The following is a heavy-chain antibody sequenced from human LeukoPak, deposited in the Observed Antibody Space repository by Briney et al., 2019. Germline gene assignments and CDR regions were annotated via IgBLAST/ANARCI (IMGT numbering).Heavy chain of an antibody. Sequence: GGSLRLSCAASGFTFNNYWMTWVRQAPGMGLEWVANIEQDGSEKYYVDSVKGRFTISRDIAKNSLYLQMNSLKASDTAMYYCARNSYRGYYYESSGIDYWGQGTLVTVSS. D-gene: IGHD3-22*01. CDR3: ARNSYRGYYYESSGIDY. V-gene: IGHV3-7*03. J-gene: IGHJ4*02. CDR1: GFTFNNYW. CDR2: IEQDGSEK.